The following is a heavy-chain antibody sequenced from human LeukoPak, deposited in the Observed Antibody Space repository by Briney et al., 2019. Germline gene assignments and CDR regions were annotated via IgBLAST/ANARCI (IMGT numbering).Heavy chain of an antibody. D-gene: IGHD2-15*01. CDR3: ARSSKGYCSGGRCFNYYYYYGMDV. J-gene: IGHJ6*02. CDR1: GGSISDYY. V-gene: IGHV4-59*08. Sequence: SETLSLTCTVSGGSISDYYWSWIRQPPGKGLEWIGYINHSGSTNYNPSLKSRVTMLVDTSKNQFSLKLSSVTAADTAVYYCARSSKGYCSGGRCFNYYYYYGMDVWGQGTTVTVSS. CDR2: INHSGST.